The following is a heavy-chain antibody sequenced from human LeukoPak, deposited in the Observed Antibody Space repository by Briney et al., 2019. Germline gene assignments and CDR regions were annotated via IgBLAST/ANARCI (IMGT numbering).Heavy chain of an antibody. CDR1: GFTFSSYE. J-gene: IGHJ4*02. Sequence: PGGSLRLSCAASGFTFSSYEMNWVRQVPGKGLEWISYVSSSGSSKYYADSVKGRFTISRDNAKDSLYLQMNSLRAEGTAIYYCATFRLTVASTVDYWGQGTLVTVSS. D-gene: IGHD6-19*01. CDR2: VSSSGSSK. CDR3: ATFRLTVASTVDY. V-gene: IGHV3-48*03.